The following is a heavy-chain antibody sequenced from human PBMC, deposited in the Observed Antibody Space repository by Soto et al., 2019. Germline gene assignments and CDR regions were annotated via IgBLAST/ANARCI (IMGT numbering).Heavy chain of an antibody. CDR3: ARDRATVTTSDYYYGMDV. Sequence: PSETLSLTCAVYGGSFSGYYWSWIRQPPGKGLEWIGEINHSGSTNYNPSLKSRVTISVDTSKNQFSLKLSSVTAADTAVYYCARDRATVTTSDYYYGMDVWGQGTTVTVSS. V-gene: IGHV4-34*01. CDR1: GGSFSGYY. J-gene: IGHJ6*02. D-gene: IGHD4-17*01. CDR2: INHSGST.